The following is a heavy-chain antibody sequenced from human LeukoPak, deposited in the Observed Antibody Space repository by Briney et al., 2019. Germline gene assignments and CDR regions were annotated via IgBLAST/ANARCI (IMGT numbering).Heavy chain of an antibody. D-gene: IGHD3-10*02. CDR2: VYDSWNN. Sequence: PSETLSLTCTVSGGSISGSSYYWGWIRQPPGKGLEWLGSVYDSWNNYYNPSLESRITMSVDTSKNQYSLELSSVIAADTAVYYCASYFVGNGGRGYWGQGALVTVSS. CDR1: GGSISGSSYY. CDR3: ASYFVGNGGRGY. V-gene: IGHV4-30-4*08. J-gene: IGHJ4*02.